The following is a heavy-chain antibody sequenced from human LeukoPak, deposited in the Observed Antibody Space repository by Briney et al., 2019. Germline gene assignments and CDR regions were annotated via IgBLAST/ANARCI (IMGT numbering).Heavy chain of an antibody. V-gene: IGHV3-23*01. J-gene: IGHJ6*03. CDR2: ISGSGGST. CDR1: GFTFRTYA. Sequence: GGSLRLSCAASGFTFRTYAMSWVRQAPGKGLEWVSAISGSGGSTYYADSVKGRFTISRDNSKNTLYLQMNSLRAEDTAVYYCAKAVSPPTVTTAWGGYYYYYMDVWGKGTTVTVSS. D-gene: IGHD4-17*01. CDR3: AKAVSPPTVTTAWGGYYYYYMDV.